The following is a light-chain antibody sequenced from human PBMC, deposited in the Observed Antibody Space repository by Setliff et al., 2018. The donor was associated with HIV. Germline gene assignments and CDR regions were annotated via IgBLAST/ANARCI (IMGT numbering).Light chain of an antibody. V-gene: IGLV2-11*01. CDR1: SSDVGAYNY. Sequence: QSVLTQPRSVSGSPGQSVTISCTGTSSDVGAYNYVSWYQHHPGKVPKIMIYQATKRPSGVSNRFSGSKSGNTASLTISGLQAEDEADYYCCSNTGSNTYVFGTGTKVTVL. CDR3: CSNTGSNTYV. CDR2: QAT. J-gene: IGLJ1*01.